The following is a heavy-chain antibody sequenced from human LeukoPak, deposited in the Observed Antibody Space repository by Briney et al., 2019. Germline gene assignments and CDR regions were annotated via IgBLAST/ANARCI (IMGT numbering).Heavy chain of an antibody. CDR2: IGTAGDT. CDR3: ARDANPTTYYDFWSGYSPYGMDV. Sequence: GGSLRLSCAASGFTFSSYDMHWVRQATGKGLEWVSAIGTAGDTYYPGSVKGRFTISRENAKNSLYLQMNSLRAEDTAVYYCARDANPTTYYDFWSGYSPYGMDVWGQGTTVTVSS. CDR1: GFTFSSYD. V-gene: IGHV3-13*01. D-gene: IGHD3-3*01. J-gene: IGHJ6*02.